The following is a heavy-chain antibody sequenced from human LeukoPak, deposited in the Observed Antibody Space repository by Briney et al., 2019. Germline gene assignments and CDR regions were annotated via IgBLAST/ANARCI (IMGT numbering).Heavy chain of an antibody. V-gene: IGHV3-64*01. J-gene: IGHJ4*02. CDR1: GFTFSSYA. Sequence: PGGSLRLSCAASGFTFSSYAMHWVRQAPGKGLEYVSAISSNGGSTYYANSVKGRFTISRDNSKNTLYLQMNSLRAEVTAVYYCARDFPRSGYGDWGQGTLVTVSS. CDR3: ARDFPRSGYGD. CDR2: ISSNGGST. D-gene: IGHD3-22*01.